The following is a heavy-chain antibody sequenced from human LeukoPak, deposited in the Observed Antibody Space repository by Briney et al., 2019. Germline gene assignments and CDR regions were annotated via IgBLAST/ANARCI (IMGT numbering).Heavy chain of an antibody. CDR3: ARTYMTSARFDP. D-gene: IGHD2-21*02. CDR2: IHYSGST. V-gene: IGHV4-31*03. Sequence: PSETLSLTCTVSGGSISSGGYYWSWIRQHPGKGLEWIGYIHYSGSTYYNPSLKSRVTISVDTSKNQFSLKLRYVTAADTAVYYCARTYMTSARFDPWGQGTLITVSS. CDR1: GGSISSGGYY. J-gene: IGHJ5*02.